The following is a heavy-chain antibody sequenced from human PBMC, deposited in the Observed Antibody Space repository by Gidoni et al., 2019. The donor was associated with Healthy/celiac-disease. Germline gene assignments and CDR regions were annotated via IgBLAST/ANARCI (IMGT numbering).Heavy chain of an antibody. CDR2: ISYDGSNK. Sequence: AWVAVISYDGSNKYYADYVKGRFTISRDNTKKTLYLQMSSLRAEDTAVYYCARDRYATANSGQPNWFDPWGQGTLVTVSS. V-gene: IGHV3-30-3*01. CDR3: ARDRYATANSGQPNWFDP. D-gene: IGHD1-1*01. J-gene: IGHJ5*02.